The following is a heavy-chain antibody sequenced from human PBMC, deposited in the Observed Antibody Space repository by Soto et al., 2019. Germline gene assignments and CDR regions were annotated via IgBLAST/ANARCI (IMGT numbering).Heavy chain of an antibody. CDR2: MNLNGGNT. V-gene: IGHV1-8*01. CDR3: ARVPRGSRYFYYLDV. CDR1: GDTFTGDE. J-gene: IGHJ6*03. D-gene: IGHD3-16*01. Sequence: QVQLVQSGAEVKKPGASVKVSCKASGDTFTGDEITWVRQATGQGLEWMGWMNLNGGNTGYAQTFQGRVSMTGNPSISTAYMELSSLRSEDTAVYYCARVPRGSRYFYYLDVWAKGPRSSSP.